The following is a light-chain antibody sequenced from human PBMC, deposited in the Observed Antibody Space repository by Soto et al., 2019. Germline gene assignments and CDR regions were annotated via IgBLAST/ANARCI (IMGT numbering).Light chain of an antibody. CDR2: DTS. Sequence: EIVLTQSPATLSLSPGERATLSCRASQSVSSSYLAWYQQKPGQAPRLLIYDTSSRASGIPDRFSGGGSGTDFTPTTSRLETEDFAVFYCQQYGTSEIIFGQGTRLEIK. V-gene: IGKV3-20*01. CDR1: QSVSSSY. CDR3: QQYGTSEII. J-gene: IGKJ5*01.